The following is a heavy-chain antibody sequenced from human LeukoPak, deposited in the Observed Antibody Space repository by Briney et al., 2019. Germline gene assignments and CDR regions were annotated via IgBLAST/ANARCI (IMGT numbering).Heavy chain of an antibody. V-gene: IGHV3-23*01. Sequence: GGSLRLSCAASGFTFSSYAMSWVRQAPGKGLEWVSAISGSGGSTYYADSVKGRFTISRDNAKNSLYLQMNSLRAEDTAVYYCAKDSGSYGDYWGQGTLVTVSS. CDR3: AKDSGSYGDY. CDR2: ISGSGGST. J-gene: IGHJ4*02. D-gene: IGHD5-18*01. CDR1: GFTFSSYA.